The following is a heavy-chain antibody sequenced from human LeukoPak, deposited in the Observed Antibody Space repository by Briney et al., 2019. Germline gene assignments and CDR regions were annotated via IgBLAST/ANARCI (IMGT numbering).Heavy chain of an antibody. J-gene: IGHJ5*02. V-gene: IGHV4-31*03. CDR3: ARAVAIFGVVIIEDWFDP. CDR2: IYYSGST. D-gene: IGHD3-3*01. Sequence: SQTLSLTCTVSGGSISSGGYYWSWIRQHPGKGLEWIVYIYYSGSTYYNPSLKSRVPISVDTSKNQFSPKLSSVTAADTAVYYCARAVAIFGVVIIEDWFDPWGQGTLVTVSS. CDR1: GGSISSGGYY.